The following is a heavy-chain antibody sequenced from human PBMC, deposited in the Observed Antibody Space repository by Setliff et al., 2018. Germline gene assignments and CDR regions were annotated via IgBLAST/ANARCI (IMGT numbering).Heavy chain of an antibody. Sequence: SVKVSCKASGGTFRTDGFNWVRQAPGQGLEWMGRIIPVFGTAKYVQKFQGRVTISADESARTAYMELSSLRFEDTAVYYCARDTRDKYDTSGYYLSFDSWGQGVQVTVSS. D-gene: IGHD3-22*01. J-gene: IGHJ4*02. V-gene: IGHV1-69*13. CDR3: ARDTRDKYDTSGYYLSFDS. CDR1: GGTFRTDG. CDR2: IIPVFGTA.